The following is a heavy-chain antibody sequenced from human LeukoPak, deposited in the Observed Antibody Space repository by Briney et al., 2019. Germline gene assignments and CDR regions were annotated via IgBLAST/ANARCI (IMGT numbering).Heavy chain of an antibody. CDR3: ARDEGYCSSTSCPGGY. CDR2: ISSSSSYM. Sequence: GGSLRLSCAASGFTFSSYSMNWFRQAPGKGLEWVSSISSSSSYMYYADSVKGRFTISRDNAKNSLYLQMNSLRAEDTAVYYCARDEGYCSSTSCPGGYWGQGTLVTVSS. D-gene: IGHD2-2*01. J-gene: IGHJ4*02. V-gene: IGHV3-21*01. CDR1: GFTFSSYS.